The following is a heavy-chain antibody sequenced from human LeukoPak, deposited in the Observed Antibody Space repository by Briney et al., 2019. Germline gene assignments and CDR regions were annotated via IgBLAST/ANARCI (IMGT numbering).Heavy chain of an antibody. CDR3: ARLDSSGWDDY. CDR2: IHYSGST. CDR1: GGSISSYY. D-gene: IGHD6-19*01. V-gene: IGHV4-59*08. J-gene: IGHJ4*02. Sequence: SETLSLTCTVSGGSISSYYWSWIRQPPGKGLEWIGYIHYSGSTNYNPSLKSRVTISVDTSKNQFSLKLSSVTAADTAVYYCARLDSSGWDDYWGQGTLVTVSS.